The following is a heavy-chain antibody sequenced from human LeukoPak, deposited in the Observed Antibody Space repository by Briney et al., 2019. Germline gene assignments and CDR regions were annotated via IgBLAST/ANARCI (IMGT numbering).Heavy chain of an antibody. CDR2: IYNGGST. CDR1: GVSISNYY. V-gene: IGHV4-59*01. Sequence: SETLSLTCTVSGVSISNYYWSWIRQPPGKGLEWIGYIYNGGSTKYNPSHKSRVTISADTSKNQFSLTLSSVTAADTALYYCARESSNHLGGYFDLWGQGTLATVSS. CDR3: ARESSNHLGGYFDL. J-gene: IGHJ4*02. D-gene: IGHD2-15*01.